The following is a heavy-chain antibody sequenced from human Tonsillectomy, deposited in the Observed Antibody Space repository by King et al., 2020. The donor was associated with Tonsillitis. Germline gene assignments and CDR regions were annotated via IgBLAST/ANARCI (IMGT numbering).Heavy chain of an antibody. D-gene: IGHD4-17*01. Sequence: VQLVESGGGLVQPGGSLRVSCAASGFTFSSYAMNWVRQAPGKGLEWVSAISGSGGSTYYADSVKGRFTISRDNSKNTRYRQMNSLRAEDTAVYYCAKGVTLTVRVAFDIWGQGTMVTVSS. V-gene: IGHV3-23*04. CDR3: AKGVTLTVRVAFDI. CDR2: ISGSGGST. CDR1: GFTFSSYA. J-gene: IGHJ3*02.